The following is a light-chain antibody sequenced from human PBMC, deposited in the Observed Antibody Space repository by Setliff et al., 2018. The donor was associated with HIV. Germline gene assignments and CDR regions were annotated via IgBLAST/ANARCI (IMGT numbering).Light chain of an antibody. CDR2: EVN. CDR3: CSYAGTDTFVV. J-gene: IGLJ1*01. Sequence: QSVLTQPPSVSGSPGQSIIISCTGTINNSGSYNRVSWYQQRPGAAPKLIIFEVNKRPSGVSNRFFGSKSVSTASLAISGLQADDEGDYYCCSYAGTDTFVVFGTGTQLTVL. CDR1: INNSGSYNR. V-gene: IGLV2-23*02.